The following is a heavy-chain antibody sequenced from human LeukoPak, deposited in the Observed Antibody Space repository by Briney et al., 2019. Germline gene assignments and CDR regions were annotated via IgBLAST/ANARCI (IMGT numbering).Heavy chain of an antibody. CDR2: ISYDGSNK. CDR1: GFTFSSYA. D-gene: IGHD2-21*01. Sequence: GRSLRLSCAASGFTFSSYAMHGVRQAPGKGLEGVAVISYDGSNKYYADSFKGPFTISRDNSKNTLYLQMNSLRAEDTAVYYCASLFGAVPLDYWGQGTLVTVSS. CDR3: ASLFGAVPLDY. V-gene: IGHV3-30*04. J-gene: IGHJ4*02.